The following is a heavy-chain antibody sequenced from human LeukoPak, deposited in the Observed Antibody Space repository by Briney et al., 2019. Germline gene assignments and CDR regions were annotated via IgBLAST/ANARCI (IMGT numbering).Heavy chain of an antibody. CDR2: IRQDGSEK. Sequence: GGSLRLSCAASGFTFSNYWMSWVRQAPGKGLEWVANIRQDGSEKYYVASVKGRFTISRDNAKNSLYLQMNSLRAEDTAVYYCAKSAVSGNFDYWGQGTLVTVSS. CDR1: GFTFSNYW. D-gene: IGHD1-26*01. J-gene: IGHJ4*02. CDR3: AKSAVSGNFDY. V-gene: IGHV3-7*01.